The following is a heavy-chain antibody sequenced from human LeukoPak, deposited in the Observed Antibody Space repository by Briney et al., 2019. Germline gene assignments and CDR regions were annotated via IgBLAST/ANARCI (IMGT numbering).Heavy chain of an antibody. V-gene: IGHV1-24*01. CDR1: GYTLTELS. CDR3: AMVTGYCSSTSCNNFDY. Sequence: ASVKVSCKVSGYTLTELSMHWVRQAPGKGLEWMGGFDPEDGETIYAQKFQGRVTMTEDTSTDTAYMELSSLRSEDTAVYYCAMVTGYCSSTSCNNFDYWGQGTLVTVSS. D-gene: IGHD2-2*01. CDR2: FDPEDGET. J-gene: IGHJ4*02.